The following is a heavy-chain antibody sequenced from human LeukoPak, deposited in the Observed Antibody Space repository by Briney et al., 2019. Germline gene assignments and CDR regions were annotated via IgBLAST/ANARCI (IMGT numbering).Heavy chain of an antibody. V-gene: IGHV1-46*01. J-gene: IGHJ6*03. D-gene: IGHD3-10*01. CDR2: INPSGGST. Sequence: ASVKVSCKASGYTFTGYYMHWVRQAPGQGLEWMGIINPSGGSTSYAQKFQGRVTMTRDTSTSTVYMELSSLRSEDTAVYYCARDPMVRGVITARNYYYYYYMDVWGKGTTVTISS. CDR1: GYTFTGYY. CDR3: ARDPMVRGVITARNYYYYYYMDV.